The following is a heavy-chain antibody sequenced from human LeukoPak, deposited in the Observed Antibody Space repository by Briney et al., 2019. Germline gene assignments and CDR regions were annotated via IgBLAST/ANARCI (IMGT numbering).Heavy chain of an antibody. CDR1: GFTFSSYG. Sequence: PGGSLRLSCAASGFTFSSYGMHWVRQAPGKGLEWVAFIRYDGSNKYYADSVKGRFTISRDNSKNTLYLQMNSLRAEDTAVYYCARDTRGWIQSNYYFDCWGQGTLVTVSS. CDR2: IRYDGSNK. V-gene: IGHV3-30*02. D-gene: IGHD5-18*01. J-gene: IGHJ4*02. CDR3: ARDTRGWIQSNYYFDC.